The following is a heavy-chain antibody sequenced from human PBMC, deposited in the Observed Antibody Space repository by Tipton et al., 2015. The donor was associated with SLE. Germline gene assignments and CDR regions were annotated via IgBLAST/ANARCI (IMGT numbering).Heavy chain of an antibody. D-gene: IGHD3-10*01. V-gene: IGHV4-39*07. Sequence: TLSLTCTVSGGSISSGGYYWSWIRQPPGKGLEWIGSIYYSGSTYYNPSLKSRVTISVDTSKNQFSLKLSSVTAADTAVYYCASNYYGSGRGGYYFDYWGQGTLVTVSS. CDR3: ASNYYGSGRGGYYFDY. J-gene: IGHJ4*02. CDR2: IYYSGST. CDR1: GGSISSGGYY.